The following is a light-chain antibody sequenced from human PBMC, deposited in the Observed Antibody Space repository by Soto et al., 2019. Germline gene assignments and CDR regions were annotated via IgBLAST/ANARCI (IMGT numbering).Light chain of an antibody. CDR1: QSVSSL. J-gene: IGKJ1*01. CDR2: DTS. V-gene: IGKV3-15*01. Sequence: IMLPQCPATLSVSAGEIVTLSCRASQSVSSLLAWYQQKPRQAPTLLMYDTSTRATGIPARFSGSGSGTDFTLTISSLQSEDFAVYYCQQYNNWPSRTFGQGTKVDIK. CDR3: QQYNNWPSRT.